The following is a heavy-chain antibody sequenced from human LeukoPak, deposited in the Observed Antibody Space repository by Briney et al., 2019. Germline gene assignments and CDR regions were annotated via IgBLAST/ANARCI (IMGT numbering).Heavy chain of an antibody. Sequence: KPSETLSLTCTVSGGSVSSSSYYWSWIRQPPGKGLEWIGYIYYSGSTNYYPSLKSRVTISVDTSKNQYSLKLSSVTAADTAVYYCARDYYDSSGYLRDYWGQGTLVTVS. CDR2: IYYSGST. CDR3: ARDYYDSSGYLRDY. CDR1: GGSVSSSSYY. D-gene: IGHD3-22*01. V-gene: IGHV4-61*01. J-gene: IGHJ4*02.